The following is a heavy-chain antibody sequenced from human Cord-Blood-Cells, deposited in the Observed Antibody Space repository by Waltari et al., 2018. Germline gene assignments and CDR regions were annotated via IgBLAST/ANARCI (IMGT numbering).Heavy chain of an antibody. Sequence: QLQLQESGPGLVKPSETLYLTCTVPGGSISSSRYSWGWIRHPPGKGLEWIGSIYYSGSTYYNPSLKSRVTISVDTSKNQFSLKLSSVTAADTAVYDCARHPHYYGSGSYYYWGQGTLVTVSS. CDR2: IYYSGST. J-gene: IGHJ4*02. D-gene: IGHD3-10*01. CDR3: ARHPHYYGSGSYYY. V-gene: IGHV4-39*01. CDR1: GGSISSSRYS.